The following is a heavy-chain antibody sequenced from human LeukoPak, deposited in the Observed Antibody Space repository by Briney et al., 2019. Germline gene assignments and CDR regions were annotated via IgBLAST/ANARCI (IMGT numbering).Heavy chain of an antibody. J-gene: IGHJ4*02. CDR1: GFTFSSYG. D-gene: IGHD5-18*01. V-gene: IGHV3-30*02. CDR2: IRYDGSNK. CDR3: AKDRPSYGPHPLWYYFDY. Sequence: PGGSLRLSCAASGFTFSSYGMHWVRQAPGQGLEWVAFIRYDGSNKYYADSVKGGFTISRDNSKTTLYLQMNSLRAEDTAVYSCAKDRPSYGPHPLWYYFDYWGQGTLVTVSS.